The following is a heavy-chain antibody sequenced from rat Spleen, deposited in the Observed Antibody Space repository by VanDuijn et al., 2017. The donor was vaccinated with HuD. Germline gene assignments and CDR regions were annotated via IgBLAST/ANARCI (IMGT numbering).Heavy chain of an antibody. J-gene: IGHJ2*01. CDR2: ISSGGST. Sequence: QVQLKESGPGLVQPSQTLSLTCTVSGFSLTSNGVSWVRQPPGKGLEWIAAISSGGSTYYNSALKSRLSISRDTSKSQVFLKMNSLQTEDTAIYFCTINYGGSLDYWGQGVMVTVSS. CDR3: TINYGGSLDY. D-gene: IGHD1-11*01. CDR1: GFSLTSNG. V-gene: IGHV2S12*01.